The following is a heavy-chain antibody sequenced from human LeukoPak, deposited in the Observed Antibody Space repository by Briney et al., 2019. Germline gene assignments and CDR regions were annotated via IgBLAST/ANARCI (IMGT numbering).Heavy chain of an antibody. Sequence: PGGSLRLSCAASGFTFDSYRMTWVRQAPGKGLEWVSGIYIGGRTISVDSVRGRFTISRDNSKNTLYLQMNSLRAEDTALYYCARGAGAYKHYAMDVWGQGTTVAVSS. D-gene: IGHD6-19*01. CDR3: ARGAGAYKHYAMDV. CDR1: GFTFDSYR. V-gene: IGHV3-66*01. CDR2: IYIGGRT. J-gene: IGHJ6*02.